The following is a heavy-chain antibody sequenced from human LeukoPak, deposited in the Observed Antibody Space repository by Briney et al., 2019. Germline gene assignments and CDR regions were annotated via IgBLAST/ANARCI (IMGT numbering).Heavy chain of an antibody. D-gene: IGHD3-3*01. CDR1: GFTVSTNY. V-gene: IGHV3-66*04. J-gene: IGHJ6*02. Sequence: GGSLRLSCAASGFTVSTNYMSWVRQAPGEGLEWVSVIYSGGSTYYSDSVKGRFTISRDNSKNRLYLQMNSLRAEDTAVYYCARHFGVITKGVYYYYYGMDVWGQGTTVTVSS. CDR2: IYSGGST. CDR3: ARHFGVITKGVYYYYYGMDV.